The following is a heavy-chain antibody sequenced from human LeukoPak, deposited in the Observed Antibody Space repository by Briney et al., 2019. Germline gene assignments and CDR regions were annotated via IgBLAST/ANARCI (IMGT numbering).Heavy chain of an antibody. CDR1: GGTFSSYA. CDR2: IIPIFGTA. D-gene: IGHD1-1*01. J-gene: IGHJ6*03. CDR3: ARDKQLDWAHYYYYYMDV. Sequence: ASVKVSCKASGGTFSSYAISWVRQAPGQGLEWMGGIIPIFGTANYAQKFQGRVTITADESTSTAYMELSSLRSEDTAVYYCARDKQLDWAHYYYYYMDVWGKGTTVTVSS. V-gene: IGHV1-69*13.